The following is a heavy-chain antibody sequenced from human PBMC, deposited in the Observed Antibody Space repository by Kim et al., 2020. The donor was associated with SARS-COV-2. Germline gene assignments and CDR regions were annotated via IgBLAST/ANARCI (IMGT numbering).Heavy chain of an antibody. Sequence: GGSLRLSCAASGFTFSSYSMNWVRQAPGKGLEWVSSISSSSSYIYYADSVKGRFTISRDNAKNSLYLQMNSLRAEDTAVYYCARGEATILYGDYGMYYFDYWGQGTLVTVSS. J-gene: IGHJ4*02. CDR1: GFTFSSYS. CDR2: ISSSSSYI. CDR3: ARGEATILYGDYGMYYFDY. V-gene: IGHV3-21*01. D-gene: IGHD4-17*01.